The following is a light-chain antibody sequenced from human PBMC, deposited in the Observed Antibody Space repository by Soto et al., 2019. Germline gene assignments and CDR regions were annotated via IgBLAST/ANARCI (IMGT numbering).Light chain of an antibody. CDR1: QSVDSN. J-gene: IGKJ5*01. CDR2: GAS. V-gene: IGKV3-20*01. CDR3: QQYGRSPIT. Sequence: ILMTQSPATLSVSPGDGAPLSCRASQSVDSNLAWYQQKPGQAPRLLIYGASTRATGIPARFSGSGSGTDFTLTISRLEPEDFAVYYCQQYGRSPITFGQGGRLEIK.